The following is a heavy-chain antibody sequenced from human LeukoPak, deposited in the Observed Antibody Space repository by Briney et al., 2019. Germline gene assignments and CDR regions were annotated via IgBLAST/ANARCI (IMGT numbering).Heavy chain of an antibody. CDR3: ARGYYYDSSGYDY. V-gene: IGHV4-61*01. Sequence: SETLSLTCTISGGSVSSGSYYWSWIRQPPGKGLEWIGYIYYSGSTNYNPSLKSRVTISVDTSKNQFSLKLSSVTAADTAVYYCARGYYYDSSGYDYWGQGTLVTVSS. CDR2: IYYSGST. J-gene: IGHJ4*02. CDR1: GGSVSSGSYY. D-gene: IGHD3-22*01.